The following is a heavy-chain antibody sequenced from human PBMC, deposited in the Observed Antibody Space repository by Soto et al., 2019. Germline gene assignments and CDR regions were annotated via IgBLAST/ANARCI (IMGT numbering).Heavy chain of an antibody. CDR2: IIPIFGTA. Sequence: SVKVSCKASGGTFSSYAISWVRQAPGQGLEWMGGIIPIFGTANYAQKFQGRVTITADESTSTAYMELSSLRSEDTAVYYCAREHRITMVRGVITKHSSYYYYGMDVWGQGTTVTVSS. V-gene: IGHV1-69*13. CDR3: AREHRITMVRGVITKHSSYYYYGMDV. J-gene: IGHJ6*02. D-gene: IGHD3-10*01. CDR1: GGTFSSYA.